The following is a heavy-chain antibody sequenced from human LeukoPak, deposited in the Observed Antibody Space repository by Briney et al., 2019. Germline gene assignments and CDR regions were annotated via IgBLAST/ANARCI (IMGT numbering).Heavy chain of an antibody. CDR3: ARGFIGVYAYDI. D-gene: IGHD3-10*01. CDR1: GFTFSSYG. V-gene: IGHV3-74*01. Sequence: GGSLRLSCAASGFTFSSYGMHWVRQAPGKGLVWVSRINFDGNTNYADSVKGRFTISRDSAKNTLYLQMNNLRAEDTAVYYCARGFIGVYAYDIWGQGTMVIVSS. J-gene: IGHJ3*02. CDR2: INFDGNT.